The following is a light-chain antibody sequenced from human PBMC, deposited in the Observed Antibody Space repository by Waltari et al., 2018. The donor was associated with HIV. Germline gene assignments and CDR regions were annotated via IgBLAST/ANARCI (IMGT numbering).Light chain of an antibody. CDR2: AAS. J-gene: IGKJ4*01. CDR1: QGISSY. V-gene: IGKV1-9*01. Sequence: DIQLTQSPSFLSASVGDRVTITCRASQGISSYLAWYQQKPGKAPKLLIYAASTLQSGVPSRFSGSGSGTELTLTISSLQPEDFATYYCQQLKALGGGTKVEIK. CDR3: QQLKA.